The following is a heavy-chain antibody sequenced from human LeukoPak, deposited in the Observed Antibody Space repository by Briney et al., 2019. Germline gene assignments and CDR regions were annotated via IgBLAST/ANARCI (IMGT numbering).Heavy chain of an antibody. V-gene: IGHV4-59*08. Sequence: SETLSLTCTVSGGSISSYYWSWIRQPPGKGLEWIGYIYYSGSTNYNPSLKSRVTISVDMSKNQVSLKLSSVTAADTAVYYCARYYFDSNFDYWGQGTLVTVSS. D-gene: IGHD3-22*01. CDR1: GGSISSYY. J-gene: IGHJ4*02. CDR3: ARYYFDSNFDY. CDR2: IYYSGST.